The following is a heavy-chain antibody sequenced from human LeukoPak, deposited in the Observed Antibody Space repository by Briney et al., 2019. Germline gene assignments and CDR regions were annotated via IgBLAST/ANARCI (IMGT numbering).Heavy chain of an antibody. CDR1: GYSVSSGCY. CDR2: IYHSGDT. CDR3: ARSKAHLSTSWYGNWFDP. V-gene: IGHV4-38-2*02. Sequence: PSETLSLTCTVSGYSVSSGCYWGWIRQPPGKGLEWIASIYHSGDTYYNPSLRSRVTISLDTSKNQLSLKLSSVTAADTAVYYCARSKAHLSTSWYGNWFDPWGQGTLVTVSS. J-gene: IGHJ5*02. D-gene: IGHD2-2*01.